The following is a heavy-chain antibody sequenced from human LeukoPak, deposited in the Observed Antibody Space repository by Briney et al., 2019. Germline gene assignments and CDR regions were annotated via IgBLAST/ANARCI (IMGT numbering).Heavy chain of an antibody. V-gene: IGHV3-21*01. CDR2: ISSSSSYI. Sequence: GGSLRLSCAASGFTFSSYSMNWVRQAPGKGLEWVPSISSSSSYIYYADSVKGRFTISRDNAKNSLYLQMNSLRAEDTAVYYCARDWGYCSSTSCYDLNFDYWGQGTLVTVSS. D-gene: IGHD2-2*01. CDR3: ARDWGYCSSTSCYDLNFDY. CDR1: GFTFSSYS. J-gene: IGHJ4*02.